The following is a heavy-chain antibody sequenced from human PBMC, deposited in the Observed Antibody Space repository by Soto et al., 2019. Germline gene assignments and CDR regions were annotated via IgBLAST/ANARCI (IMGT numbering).Heavy chain of an antibody. J-gene: IGHJ4*02. CDR2: INHSGST. CDR1: GGSFSGYY. V-gene: IGHV4-34*01. CDR3: DPKVDNAYPSGVDY. D-gene: IGHD2-15*01. Sequence: PSETLSLTCAVYGGSFSGYYWSWIRQPPGKGLEWIGEINHSGSTNYNPSLKSRVTISVDKSKNQFSLKLSSVTAADTAVYYCDPKVDNAYPSGVDYWGQGTLVTVPQ.